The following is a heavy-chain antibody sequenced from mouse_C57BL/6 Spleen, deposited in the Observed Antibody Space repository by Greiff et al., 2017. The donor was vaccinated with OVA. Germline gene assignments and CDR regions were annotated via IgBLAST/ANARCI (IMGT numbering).Heavy chain of an antibody. J-gene: IGHJ4*01. CDR2: IRSKSNNYAT. CDR1: GFSFNTYA. Sequence: EVQRVESGGGLVQPKGSLKLSCAASGFSFNTYAMNWVRQAPGKGLEWVARIRSKSNNYATYYADSVKDRFTISRDDSESMLYLQMNNLKTEDTAMYYCVRGLRGAMDYWGQGTSVTVSS. D-gene: IGHD3-1*01. V-gene: IGHV10-1*01. CDR3: VRGLRGAMDY.